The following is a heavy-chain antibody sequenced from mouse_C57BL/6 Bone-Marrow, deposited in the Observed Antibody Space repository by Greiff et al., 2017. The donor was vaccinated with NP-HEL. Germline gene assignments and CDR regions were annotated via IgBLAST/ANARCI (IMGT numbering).Heavy chain of an antibody. CDR3: ARDGLSYYDY. CDR2: IRNKANGYTT. CDR1: GFTFTDYY. D-gene: IGHD6-1*01. V-gene: IGHV7-3*01. Sequence: EVQVVESGGGLVQPGGSLSLSCAASGFTFTDYYMSWVRQPPGKALEWLGFIRNKANGYTTEYSASVKGRFTISRDNSQSILYLQMNALRAEDSATYYCARDGLSYYDYWGQGTTLTVSS. J-gene: IGHJ2*01.